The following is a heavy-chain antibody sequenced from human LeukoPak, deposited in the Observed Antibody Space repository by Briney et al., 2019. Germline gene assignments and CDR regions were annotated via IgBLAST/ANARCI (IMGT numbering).Heavy chain of an antibody. V-gene: IGHV1-18*01. Sequence: ASVKVSCKASGYTFTSYDISWVRQAPGQGLEWMGWISAYNGNTNYAQKLQGRVTMTTDTSTSTAYMELRSLRSDDTAVYYRARVPPSHYYDSSGYYPDYWGQGTLVTVSS. D-gene: IGHD3-22*01. J-gene: IGHJ4*02. CDR3: ARVPPSHYYDSSGYYPDY. CDR2: ISAYNGNT. CDR1: GYTFTSYD.